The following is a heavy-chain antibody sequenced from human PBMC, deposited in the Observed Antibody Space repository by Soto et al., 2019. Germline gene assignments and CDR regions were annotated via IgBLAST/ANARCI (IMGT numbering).Heavy chain of an antibody. V-gene: IGHV3-21*01. CDR1: GFTFSTYS. CDR3: VRDVNYYDSSGYRDY. D-gene: IGHD3-22*01. J-gene: IGHJ4*02. Sequence: EVQLVESGGGLVQPGGSLRLSCAASGFTFSTYSLHWVRQVPGKGLEWVSSISSTSSYIYYADSVKGRFTISRDNAKNSLYLQMNSLRAEDTAVYYCVRDVNYYDSSGYRDYWGQGTLVTVSS. CDR2: ISSTSSYI.